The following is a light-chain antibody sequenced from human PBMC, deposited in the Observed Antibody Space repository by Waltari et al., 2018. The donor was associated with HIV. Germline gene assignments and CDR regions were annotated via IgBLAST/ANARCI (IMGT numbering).Light chain of an antibody. CDR3: RQAHSLPWT. J-gene: IGKJ1*01. Sequence: DIQMTQCPSLVSASVGDRVTSTSRTSQSISTWLSWYQQKPGTAPTLLIFASSKLLSGIPGRFSGSGSGTNFTLSISNIQPDDCAIYRCRQAHSLPWTFGQGTKVE. CDR2: ASS. V-gene: IGKV1-12*01. CDR1: QSISTW.